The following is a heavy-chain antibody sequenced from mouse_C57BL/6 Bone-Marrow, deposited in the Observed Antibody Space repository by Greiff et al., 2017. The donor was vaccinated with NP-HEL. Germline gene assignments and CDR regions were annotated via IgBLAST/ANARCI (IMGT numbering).Heavy chain of an antibody. CDR2: INYDGSST. CDR1: GFTFSDYY. D-gene: IGHD1-1*01. J-gene: IGHJ3*01. CDR3: ARVEYGSFAY. Sequence: EVKVVESEGGLVQPGSSMKLSCTASGFTFSDYYMAWVRQVPEKGLEWVANINYDGSSTYYLDSLKSRFIISRDNAKNILYLQMSSLKSEDTATYYCARVEYGSFAYWGQGTLVTVSA. V-gene: IGHV5-16*01.